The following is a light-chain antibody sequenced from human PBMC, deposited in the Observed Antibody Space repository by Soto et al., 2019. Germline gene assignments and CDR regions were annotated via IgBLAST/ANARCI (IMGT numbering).Light chain of an antibody. Sequence: SYDLTQPPSVSLAPGETASIACGGDNIGRKSVHWYQQKPGQAPVVVMYYDRDRPSGIPERFSGSNSGNTATLTISWVEAGDEADYYCQVYDSSSDHFVFGTGTKVTVL. V-gene: IGLV3-21*04. CDR1: NIGRKS. CDR3: QVYDSSSDHFV. CDR2: YDR. J-gene: IGLJ1*01.